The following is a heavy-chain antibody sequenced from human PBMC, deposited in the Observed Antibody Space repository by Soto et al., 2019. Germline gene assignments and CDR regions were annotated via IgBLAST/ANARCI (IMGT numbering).Heavy chain of an antibody. J-gene: IGHJ5*02. CDR2: IYYSGST. CDR1: GGSISSGGYY. V-gene: IGHV4-31*03. D-gene: IGHD4-4*01. CDR3: TRGLSNPGWFAP. Sequence: QVQLQESGPGLVKPSQTLSLTCTVSGGSISSGGYYWSWIRQHPGKGLEWIGYIYYSGSTYYNPSPXSXXTISVDTSKNQFSLKLSSVTAADTAVYYCTRGLSNPGWFAPWGQGTLVTVSS.